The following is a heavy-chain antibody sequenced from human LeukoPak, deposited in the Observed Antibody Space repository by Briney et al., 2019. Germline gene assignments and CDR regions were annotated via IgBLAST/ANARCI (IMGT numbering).Heavy chain of an antibody. V-gene: IGHV4-39*01. J-gene: IGHJ3*02. CDR3: ARTSVLLWFGGFDAFDI. Sequence: PSETLSLTCTVSGGSISSSSYYWGWIRQPPGKGLEWIGSIYYSGSTYYNPSLKSRVTISVDTSKNQLSLKLSSVTAADTAVYYCARTSVLLWFGGFDAFDIWGQGTMVTVSS. CDR2: IYYSGST. CDR1: GGSISSSSYY. D-gene: IGHD3-10*01.